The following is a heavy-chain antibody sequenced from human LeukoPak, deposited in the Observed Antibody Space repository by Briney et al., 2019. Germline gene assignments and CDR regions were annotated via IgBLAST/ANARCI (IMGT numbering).Heavy chain of an antibody. CDR3: TRGGPVAGTHKYFQH. D-gene: IGHD6-19*01. CDR1: GDTFTSYY. V-gene: IGHV1-8*02. J-gene: IGHJ1*01. CDR2: MNPNNGNT. Sequence: ASVKVSCKASGDTFTSYYMHWVRQAPGQGLEWMGWMNPNNGNTDYAQKFQDRVTLTRNTSISTAYMELSSLRSEDTAVYYCTRGGPVAGTHKYFQHWGQGTLVTVSS.